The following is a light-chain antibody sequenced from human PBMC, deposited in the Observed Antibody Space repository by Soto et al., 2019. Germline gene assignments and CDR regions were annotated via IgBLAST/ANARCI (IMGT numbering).Light chain of an antibody. V-gene: IGLV2-14*01. Sequence: QSALTQPASMSGSPGQSITISCTGTNSDVGGYNHVSWYQQYPGKAPKLIIYGVSNRPSGVSNRFSGSKFGNTASLTISGLQADDEAEYYCNSYAGSSYVFGTGTKLTVL. J-gene: IGLJ1*01. CDR2: GVS. CDR1: NSDVGGYNH. CDR3: NSYAGSSYV.